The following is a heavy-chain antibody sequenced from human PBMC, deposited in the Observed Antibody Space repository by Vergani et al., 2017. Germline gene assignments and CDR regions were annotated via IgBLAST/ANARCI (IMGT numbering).Heavy chain of an antibody. CDR3: AIGRYCSSTSCYTTNYYYMDV. CDR2: INHSGST. CDR1: GGSFSGYY. J-gene: IGHJ6*03. D-gene: IGHD2-2*02. Sequence: QVQLQQWGAGLLKPSETLSLTCAVYGGSFSGYYWSWIRQPPGKGLEWIGEINHSGSTNYNPSLKSRVTISVDTSKNQFSLKLSSVTAADTAVYYCAIGRYCSSTSCYTTNYYYMDVWGKGTTVTVSS. V-gene: IGHV4-34*01.